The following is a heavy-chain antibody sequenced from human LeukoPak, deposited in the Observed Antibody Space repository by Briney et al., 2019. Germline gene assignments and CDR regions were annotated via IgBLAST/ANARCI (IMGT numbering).Heavy chain of an antibody. CDR2: IYYSGST. V-gene: IGHV4-39*01. CDR1: GGSISSSSYY. J-gene: IGHJ4*02. CDR3: ARHFEGYYYDSSGYYYDY. Sequence: SETLFLTCTVSGGSISSSSYYWGWIRQPPGKGLEWIGSIYYSGSTYYNPSLKSRVTISVDTSKNQFSLKLSSVTAADTAVYYCARHFEGYYYDSSGYYYDYWGQGTLVTVSS. D-gene: IGHD3-22*01.